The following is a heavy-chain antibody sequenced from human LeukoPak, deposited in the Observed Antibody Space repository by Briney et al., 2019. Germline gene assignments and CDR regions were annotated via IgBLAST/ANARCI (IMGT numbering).Heavy chain of an antibody. D-gene: IGHD3-22*01. CDR2: MNPNSGIT. J-gene: IGHJ4*02. Sequence: ASVKVSCKASGYTFTSYDINWVRQAAGQGLEWMGWMNPNSGITGYARKFQGRVTMTRGTSISTAYMELSSLKSEDTAAYYCARGLYYYDSNGRTPYDYWGQGTLVTVSS. CDR3: ARGLYYYDSNGRTPYDY. CDR1: GYTFTSYD. V-gene: IGHV1-8*01.